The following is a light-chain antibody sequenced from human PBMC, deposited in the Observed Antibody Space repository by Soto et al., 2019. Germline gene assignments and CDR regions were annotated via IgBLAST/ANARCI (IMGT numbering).Light chain of an antibody. CDR3: SSYTSSSTIYV. Sequence: LTQPASWSGSPGQSSTISCTGTISDVGGYNYVSWYQQHPGKAPKLMIYEVSNRPSGVSNRFSGSKSGNTASLTISGLQAEDEADYYCSSYTSSSTIYVFRTGTKVNVL. CDR1: ISDVGGYNY. CDR2: EVS. J-gene: IGLJ1*01. V-gene: IGLV2-14*01.